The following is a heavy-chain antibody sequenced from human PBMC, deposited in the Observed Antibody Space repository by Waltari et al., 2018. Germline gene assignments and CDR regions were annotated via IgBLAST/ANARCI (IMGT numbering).Heavy chain of an antibody. CDR1: GGTFSSYA. CDR3: AREGDYDILTGSFDY. V-gene: IGHV1-69*12. D-gene: IGHD3-9*01. Sequence: QVQLVQSGAAVTKPGSSVKVSCKASGGTFSSYAISWVRQVPGQGLEWMGGIIPIFGTANYAQKFQGRVTITADESTSTAYMELSSLRSEDTAVYYCAREGDYDILTGSFDYWGQGTLVTVSS. CDR2: IIPIFGTA. J-gene: IGHJ4*02.